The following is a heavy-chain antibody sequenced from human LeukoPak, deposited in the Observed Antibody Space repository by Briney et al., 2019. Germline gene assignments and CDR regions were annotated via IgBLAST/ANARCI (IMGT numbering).Heavy chain of an antibody. CDR2: IRYDGNNK. Sequence: GGSLRLSCTRSGFTFSSTGTNWVRRAPGKGLEWVSYIRYDGNNKYYGDSVKGRLTVSRDNSKNTLYLQMNSLRVEDTAVYYCARTYKIDYWGQGTLVTVSS. CDR3: ARTYKIDY. CDR1: GFTFSSTG. V-gene: IGHV3-30*02. J-gene: IGHJ4*02. D-gene: IGHD1-14*01.